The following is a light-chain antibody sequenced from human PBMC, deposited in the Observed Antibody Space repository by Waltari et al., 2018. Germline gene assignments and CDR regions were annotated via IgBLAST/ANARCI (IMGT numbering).Light chain of an antibody. CDR3: QQYDISPLT. CDR1: QTVRTTY. CDR2: GAS. Sequence: DIVLTQSPGTLSLSPGERATVSCRASQTVRTTYLAWYQQKPGQAPTLLIYGASSRATGIPDRFSGSGSGTDFSLTISSLEPEDFAVYYCQQYDISPLTFGGGTKVEIK. V-gene: IGKV3-20*01. J-gene: IGKJ4*01.